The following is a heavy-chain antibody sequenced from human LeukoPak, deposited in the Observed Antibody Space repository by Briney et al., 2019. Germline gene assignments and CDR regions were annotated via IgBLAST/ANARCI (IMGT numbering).Heavy chain of an antibody. D-gene: IGHD1-26*01. CDR1: GGSISSSSYY. V-gene: IGHV4-61*01. J-gene: IGHJ4*02. CDR2: IYYSGST. CDR3: ARVSRGSYYD. Sequence: PSQTLSLTCTVSGGSISSSSYYWSWIRQPPGKGLEWIGYIYYSGSTNYNPSLKSRVTISVDTSKNQFSLKLSSVTAADTAVYYCARVSRGSYYDWGQGTLVTVSS.